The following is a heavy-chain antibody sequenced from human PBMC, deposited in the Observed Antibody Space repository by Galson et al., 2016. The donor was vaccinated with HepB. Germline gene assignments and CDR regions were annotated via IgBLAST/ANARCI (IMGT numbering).Heavy chain of an antibody. CDR2: IKQDGSAK. J-gene: IGHJ4*02. CDR1: GFTIRNYA. V-gene: IGHV3-7*05. CDR3: ALGQGFLADS. Sequence: SLRLSCAASGFTIRNYAMSWVRQAPGKGLEWVAIIKQDGSAKYYVDSLKGRFTISRDNAKNSLYLQMSSLRPEDTAVYYCALGQGFLADSWGQGTLVTVSS.